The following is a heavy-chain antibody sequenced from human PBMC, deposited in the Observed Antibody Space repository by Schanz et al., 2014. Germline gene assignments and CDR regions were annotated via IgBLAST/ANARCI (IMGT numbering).Heavy chain of an antibody. CDR1: GFTVNTNY. CDR3: ARDGGRDGYNLAFDV. CDR2: MDINSGST. D-gene: IGHD5-12*01. V-gene: IGHV3-53*01. Sequence: EVQLVESGGGLIQPGGSLRLSCAVSGFTVNTNYMSWVRQAPGKGLEWISSMDINSGSTQYADSVKGRFIISRDSSKNTLFLQTNSLRAEDTAVYLCARDGGRDGYNLAFDVWGQGTLVTVSS. J-gene: IGHJ3*01.